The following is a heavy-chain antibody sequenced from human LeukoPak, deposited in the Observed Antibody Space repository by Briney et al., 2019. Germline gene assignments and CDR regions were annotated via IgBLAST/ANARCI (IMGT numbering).Heavy chain of an antibody. V-gene: IGHV3-21*01. CDR1: GFTFSSYS. D-gene: IGHD3-22*01. CDR3: ARPGYSSSWYYYDSSGYPFDY. CDR2: ISSSSSYI. J-gene: IGHJ4*02. Sequence: GGSLRLSCAASGFTFSSYSMNWVRQAPGKGLEWVSSISSSSSYIYYADSVKGRFTISRDNAKNSLYLQMNSLRAEDTAVYYCARPGYSSSWYYYDSSGYPFDYWGQGTLVTVSS.